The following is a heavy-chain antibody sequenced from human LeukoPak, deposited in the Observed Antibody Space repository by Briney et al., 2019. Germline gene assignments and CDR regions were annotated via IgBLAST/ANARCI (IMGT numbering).Heavy chain of an antibody. CDR2: IYYSGST. J-gene: IGHJ4*02. D-gene: IGHD6-13*01. CDR3: ARGGIWQQLES. Sequence: GSLRLSCAASGFTFSSYAMSWVRQPPGKGLEWIGSIYYSGSTYYNPSLKSRVTISVDTSKNHFSLKLSSVTAADTAVYYCARGGIWQQLESWGQGTLVTVSS. V-gene: IGHV4-39*02. CDR1: GFTFSSYA.